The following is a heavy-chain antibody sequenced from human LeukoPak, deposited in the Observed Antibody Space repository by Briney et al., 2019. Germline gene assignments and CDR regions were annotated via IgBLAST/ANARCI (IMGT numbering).Heavy chain of an antibody. Sequence: KTGGSLRLSCAASGFTFSSYSMNWVRQAPGKGLEWVSSISSSSSDIYYADSVKGRFTISRDNAKNSLYLQMNSLRAEDTAVYYCARVYLDIVVVPAAIDYWGQGTLVTVSS. CDR3: ARVYLDIVVVPAAIDY. V-gene: IGHV3-21*01. CDR1: GFTFSSYS. J-gene: IGHJ4*02. D-gene: IGHD2-2*01. CDR2: ISSSSSDI.